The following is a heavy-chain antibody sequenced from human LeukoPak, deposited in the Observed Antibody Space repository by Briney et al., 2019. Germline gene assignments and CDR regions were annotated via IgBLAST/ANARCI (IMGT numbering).Heavy chain of an antibody. Sequence: GGSLRLSCAASGFTFGNAWMSWVRHVPGKGLEWVGRIKSKTDAGTTDYAAPVKGRFSISRDDSKNTLYLQMNSLKTEDTAMYYCARSYYDSSGYPHSDLDYWGQGTLVTVSS. D-gene: IGHD3-22*01. CDR3: ARSYYDSSGYPHSDLDY. CDR1: GFTFGNAW. J-gene: IGHJ4*02. CDR2: IKSKTDAGTT. V-gene: IGHV3-15*01.